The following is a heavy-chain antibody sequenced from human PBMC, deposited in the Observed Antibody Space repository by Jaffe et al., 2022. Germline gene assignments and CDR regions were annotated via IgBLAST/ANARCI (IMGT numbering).Heavy chain of an antibody. Sequence: QVQLQESGPGLVKPSETLSLTCAVSGYSISSGYYWGWIRQPPGKGLEWIGSIYHSGSTYYNPSLKSRVTISVDTSKNQFSLKLSSVTAADTAVYYCARAEDDYVWGSSSYFDYWGQGTLVTVSS. CDR2: IYHSGST. J-gene: IGHJ4*02. V-gene: IGHV4-38-2*01. D-gene: IGHD3-16*01. CDR3: ARAEDDYVWGSSSYFDY. CDR1: GYSISSGYY.